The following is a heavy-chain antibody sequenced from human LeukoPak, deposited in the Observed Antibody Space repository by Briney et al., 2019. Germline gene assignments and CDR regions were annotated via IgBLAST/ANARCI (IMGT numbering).Heavy chain of an antibody. CDR1: GFTFSSYA. CDR2: ISSNGGST. J-gene: IGHJ4*02. CDR3: VKDWDYGSGSYLGTYFDY. Sequence: PGGSLRLSCSASGFTFSSYAMHWVRQAPGKGLEYVSAISSNGGSTYYADSVKGRFTISRDNSKNTLYLQISSLRAEDTAVYYCVKDWDYGSGSYLGTYFDYWGQGTLVTVSS. V-gene: IGHV3-64D*06. D-gene: IGHD3-10*01.